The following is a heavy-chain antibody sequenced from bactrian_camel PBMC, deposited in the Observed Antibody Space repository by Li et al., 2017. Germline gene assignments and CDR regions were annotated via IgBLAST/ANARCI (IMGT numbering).Heavy chain of an antibody. J-gene: IGHJ7*01. D-gene: IGHD1*01. CDR1: GSYKRGSMC. CDR2: IDSAGTT. Sequence: VQLVESGGGSVQAGGSLTLSCVVNGSYKRGSMCMGWFRQAPLNERQVVAGIDSAGTTTYADSVKGRFTVSLDNAKRTLYLQMNDLRPEDTAMYYCAIGARCEMVLWDYWGEGTQVTVS. V-gene: IGHV3S53*01.